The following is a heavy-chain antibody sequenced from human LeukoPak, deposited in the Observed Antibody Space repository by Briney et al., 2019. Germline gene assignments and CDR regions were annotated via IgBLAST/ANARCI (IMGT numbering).Heavy chain of an antibody. D-gene: IGHD3-3*01. J-gene: IGHJ3*02. CDR3: AKDYYDFWSGYYLDAFDI. Sequence: GGSLRLSCAASGFTFSSYGMHWVRQAPGKGLEGVAFIRYDGSNKYYADSVKGRFTISRDNSKNTLYLQMNSLRAEDTAVYYCAKDYYDFWSGYYLDAFDIWGQGTMVTASS. CDR1: GFTFSSYG. CDR2: IRYDGSNK. V-gene: IGHV3-30*02.